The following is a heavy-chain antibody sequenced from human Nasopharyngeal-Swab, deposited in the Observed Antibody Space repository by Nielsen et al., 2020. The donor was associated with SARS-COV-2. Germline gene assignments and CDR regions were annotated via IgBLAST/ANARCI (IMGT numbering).Heavy chain of an antibody. Sequence: GGSLRLSCAASGFTFSDSAIHWVRQASGKGLEWVGRVRSKGNNYATASPASVKGRFIIFRDDPTNTAYLQMNSLKTEDTAMYYCTRCGGGCYSGRDYWGQGTLVTVSS. CDR3: TRCGGGCYSGRDY. D-gene: IGHD2-15*01. V-gene: IGHV3-73*01. CDR2: VRSKGNNYAT. J-gene: IGHJ4*02. CDR1: GFTFSDSA.